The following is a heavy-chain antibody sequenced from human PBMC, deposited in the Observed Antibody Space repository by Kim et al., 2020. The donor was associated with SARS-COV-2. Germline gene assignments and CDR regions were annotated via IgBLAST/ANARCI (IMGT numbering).Heavy chain of an antibody. CDR1: GGSISSYY. CDR3: ARSGLGSGYDILTGYYQGGMDV. D-gene: IGHD3-9*01. J-gene: IGHJ6*02. Sequence: SETLSLTCTVSGGSISSYYWSWIRQPPGKGLEWIGYIYYSGSTNYNPSLKSRVTISVDTSKNQFSLKLSSVTAADTAVYYCARSGLGSGYDILTGYYQGGMDVWGQGTTVTVSS. V-gene: IGHV4-59*01. CDR2: IYYSGST.